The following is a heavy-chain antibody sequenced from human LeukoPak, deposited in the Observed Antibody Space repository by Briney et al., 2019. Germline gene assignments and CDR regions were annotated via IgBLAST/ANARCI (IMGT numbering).Heavy chain of an antibody. D-gene: IGHD3-10*01. CDR2: LSGNGGGT. CDR1: GITLSNYA. CDR3: AKRGVVIRVFLVGFHKEAYYFDS. Sequence: PGRSLRLSCAASGITLSNYAMNWVRQAPGKGLEWVAGLSGNGGGTSYADSVQGRFTISRNNAKNTLYLQMNSLRAEDTAVYFCAKRGVVIRVFLVGFHKEAYYFDSWGQGALVTVSS. J-gene: IGHJ4*02. V-gene: IGHV3-23*01.